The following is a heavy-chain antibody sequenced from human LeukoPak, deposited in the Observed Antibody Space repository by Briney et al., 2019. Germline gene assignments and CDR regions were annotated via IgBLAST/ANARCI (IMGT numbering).Heavy chain of an antibody. CDR1: GGSISSSSYY. Sequence: SETLSLTCTVSGGSISSSSYYWGWIRQPPGKGLEWIGSIYYSGSTYYNPSLKSRVTISVDMSKNQFSLKLSSVTAADTAVYFCARYSGSSSASDYWGQGTLVTVSS. V-gene: IGHV4-39*07. D-gene: IGHD6-6*01. CDR3: ARYSGSSSASDY. CDR2: IYYSGST. J-gene: IGHJ4*02.